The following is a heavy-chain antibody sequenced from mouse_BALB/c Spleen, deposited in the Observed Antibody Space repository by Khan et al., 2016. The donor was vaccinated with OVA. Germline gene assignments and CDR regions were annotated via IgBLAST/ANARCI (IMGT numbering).Heavy chain of an antibody. Sequence: QLEESGPGLVKPSQSLSLTCTVTGYSITSDYAWNWIRQFPGNKLEWMGYISYSGSTSYNPFLKSRISITRDTSKNQFFLQLNSVTTEDTATYYCARSIMANWGQGTTLTVSS. CDR2: ISYSGST. V-gene: IGHV3-2*02. CDR3: ARSIMAN. J-gene: IGHJ2*01. CDR1: GYSITSDYA.